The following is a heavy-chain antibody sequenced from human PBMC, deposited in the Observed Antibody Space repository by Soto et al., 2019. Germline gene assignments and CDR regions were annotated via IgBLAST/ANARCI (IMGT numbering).Heavy chain of an antibody. CDR1: GFTFSSYS. CDR2: ISSSSRTM. V-gene: IGHV3-48*01. Sequence: GGSLRLSCAASGFTFSSYSMNWVRQAPGKGREWVSYISSSSRTMYYADSVKGRFTISRDNAKNSLYLQMNSLRAEDKAVYYCAQLRDDFWSGYSGYWGQGTLVTVSS. CDR3: AQLRDDFWSGYSGY. J-gene: IGHJ4*02. D-gene: IGHD3-3*01.